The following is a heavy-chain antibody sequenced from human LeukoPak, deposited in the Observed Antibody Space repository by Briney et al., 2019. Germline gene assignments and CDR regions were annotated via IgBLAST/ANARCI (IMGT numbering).Heavy chain of an antibody. CDR2: ISSSGSTI. CDR1: GFTFSSYE. D-gene: IGHD6-19*01. J-gene: IGHJ3*01. V-gene: IGHV3-48*03. Sequence: GGSLRLSCAASGFTFSSYEMNWVRQAPGKGREWVSYISSSGSTIYYADSVKCRFTISRDNAKNTLYLQMNSLRAEDTAVYYCARAEAGGDAFDLWGQGTMVTVSS. CDR3: ARAEAGGDAFDL.